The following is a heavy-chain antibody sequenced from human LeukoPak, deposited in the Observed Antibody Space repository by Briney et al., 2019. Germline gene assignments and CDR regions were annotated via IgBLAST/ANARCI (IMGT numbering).Heavy chain of an antibody. CDR2: ISSSSTK. CDR3: ARDEYDSSGYYIRVPSWFDP. D-gene: IGHD3-22*01. V-gene: IGHV3-48*04. CDR1: GFSFSSYS. J-gene: IGHJ5*02. Sequence: GGSLRLSCEASGFSFSSYSMNWVRQAPGKGLEWVSYISSSSTKYYADSVKGRFTISRDNAKNSLYLQMNSLRAEDTAVYYCARDEYDSSGYYIRVPSWFDPWGQGTLVTVSS.